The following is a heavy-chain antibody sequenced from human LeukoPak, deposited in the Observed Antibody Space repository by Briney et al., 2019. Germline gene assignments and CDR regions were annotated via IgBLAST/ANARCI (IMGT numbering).Heavy chain of an antibody. CDR3: ARDRRDWEIDY. CDR2: INQDGSDK. J-gene: IGHJ4*02. CDR1: GFTFSGYW. D-gene: IGHD3/OR15-3a*01. V-gene: IGHV3-7*03. Sequence: GVSLRLSCAASGFTFSGYWMSWVRQAPGKGLEWVANINQDGSDKYYVDSVKGRFTISRDNAKNSLYLQMNSLRAEDTAVYYCARDRRDWEIDYWGQGTLVTVSS.